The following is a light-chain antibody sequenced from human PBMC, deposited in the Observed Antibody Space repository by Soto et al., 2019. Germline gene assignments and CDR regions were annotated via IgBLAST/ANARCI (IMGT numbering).Light chain of an antibody. CDR2: EVS. CDR1: SSDVGAYNY. J-gene: IGLJ1*01. Sequence: QSALTQPASVSGSPGQSVTISCTGTSSDVGAYNYVSWYQQHPGKAPKLMIYEVSNRPSGVSNRFSGSKSGNTASQTISGLQAEDEADYYCNSYTGSSTRFVFGTGTKLTVL. V-gene: IGLV2-14*01. CDR3: NSYTGSSTRFV.